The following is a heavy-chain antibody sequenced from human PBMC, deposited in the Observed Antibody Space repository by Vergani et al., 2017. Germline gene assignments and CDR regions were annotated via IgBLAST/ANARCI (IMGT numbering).Heavy chain of an antibody. D-gene: IGHD6-13*01. V-gene: IGHV3-21*01. CDR1: GFTFSSYS. J-gene: IGHJ6*02. CDR3: AGDRSSWYVDYYYYGMDV. CDR2: ISSSSSYI. Sequence: EVQLVESGGGLVKPGGSLRLSCAASGFTFSSYSMNWVRQAPGKGLEWVSSISSSSSYIYYADSVKGRFTISRDNAKNSLYLQMNSLRAEDTAVYYCAGDRSSWYVDYYYYGMDVWGQGTTVTVSS.